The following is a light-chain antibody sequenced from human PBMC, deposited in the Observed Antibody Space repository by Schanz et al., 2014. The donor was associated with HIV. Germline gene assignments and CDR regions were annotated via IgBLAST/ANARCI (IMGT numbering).Light chain of an antibody. V-gene: IGLV2-14*01. CDR2: EVS. J-gene: IGLJ3*02. CDR3: SSYTSSNTLYVL. Sequence: QSALTQPASVSGSPGQSITISCTGTSSDVGGYNYVSWYQQHPGKAPKLMIYEVSKRPSGVPDRFSGSKSGNTASLTISGLQVEDEADYFCSSYTSSNTLYVLFGGGTKLTVL. CDR1: SSDVGGYNY.